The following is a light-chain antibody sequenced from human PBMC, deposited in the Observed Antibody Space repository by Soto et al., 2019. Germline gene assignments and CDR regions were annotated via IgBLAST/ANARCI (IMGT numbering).Light chain of an antibody. CDR2: DVS. CDR1: SSDVGGYNY. CDR3: SSYTSSSTRV. V-gene: IGLV2-14*01. J-gene: IGLJ1*01. Sequence: QSALTQPASVSGSPGQSITISCTGTSSDVGGYNYVSWYQQHPGKAPKLMIYDVSNRPSGVSNRFSGSKSGNTASLTISVIEAEDEAEYSCSSYTSSSTRVFGTGTKITVL.